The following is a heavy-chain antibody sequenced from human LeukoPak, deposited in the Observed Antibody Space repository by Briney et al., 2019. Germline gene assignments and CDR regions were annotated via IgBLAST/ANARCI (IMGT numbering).Heavy chain of an antibody. CDR2: IYTSGST. CDR1: GGSISSYY. V-gene: IGHV4-4*07. J-gene: IGHJ6*02. CDR3: ARGPINDFWSGYLRGMDV. D-gene: IGHD3-3*01. Sequence: SSETLSLTCTVSGGSISSYYWSWIRQPAGKGLEWIGRIYTSGSTNYNPSLKSRVTMSVDTSKNQFSLKLSSVTAADTAVYYCARGPINDFWSGYLRGMDVWGQGTTATVSS.